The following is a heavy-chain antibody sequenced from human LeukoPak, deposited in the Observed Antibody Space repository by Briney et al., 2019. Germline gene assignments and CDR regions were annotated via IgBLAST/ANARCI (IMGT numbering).Heavy chain of an antibody. CDR2: IYYSGST. D-gene: IGHD3-10*01. J-gene: IGHJ5*02. CDR3: ARGTSGSYYGVWFDP. Sequence: SETLSLTCTVSGGSFSSSYWSWIRQPPGKGLEWIAYIYYSGSTNYNPSLKSRVTISLDTSKNQFSLKLSSVTAADTAVYYCARGTSGSYYGVWFDPWGQGTLVTVSS. V-gene: IGHV4-59*01. CDR1: GGSFSSSY.